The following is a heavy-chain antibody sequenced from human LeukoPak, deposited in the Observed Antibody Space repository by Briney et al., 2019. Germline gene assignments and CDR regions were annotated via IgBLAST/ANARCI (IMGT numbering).Heavy chain of an antibody. Sequence: ASVKVSCKASGYTFTGYYMHWVRQAPGQALEWMGWINPNSGGTNYAQKFQGRVTMTRDTSISTAYMELSRLRSDDTAVYYCAREILYGLVLGNFDYWGQGTLVTVSS. V-gene: IGHV1-2*02. CDR1: GYTFTGYY. J-gene: IGHJ4*02. CDR2: INPNSGGT. CDR3: AREILYGLVLGNFDY. D-gene: IGHD6-19*01.